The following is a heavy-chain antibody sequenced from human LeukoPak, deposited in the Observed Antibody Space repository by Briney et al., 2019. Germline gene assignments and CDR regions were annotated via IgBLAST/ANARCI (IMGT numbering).Heavy chain of an antibody. CDR1: VFTFIDYY. D-gene: IGHD3-10*01. CDR2: ISNSGRTI. Sequence: GWAVTVSCAGSVFTFIDYYMSWIRQAPGKGLEWVSYISNSGRTIYYADSVRGRFTISRDNAKNTHYLQLNILRAEDTAASYYQRALDPYYYGAGHPGFDPWGQGTLVTVSS. CDR3: QRALDPYYYGAGHPGFDP. J-gene: IGHJ5*02. V-gene: IGHV3-11*01.